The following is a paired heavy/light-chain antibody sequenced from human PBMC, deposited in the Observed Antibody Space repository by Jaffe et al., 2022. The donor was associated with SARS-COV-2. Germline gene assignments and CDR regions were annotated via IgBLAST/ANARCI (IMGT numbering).Heavy chain of an antibody. CDR1: GGSISSRTYY. J-gene: IGHJ4*02. CDR2: IYYSGST. V-gene: IGHV4-39*01. D-gene: IGHD5-12*01. Sequence: QLQLQESGPGLLKPSETLSLTCTVSGGSISSRTYYWGWIRQPPGKGLEWIGSIYYSGSTYYHPSLKSRVTISVDTSRNQFSLKLSSVTAADTALYFCARHPYGGYDTDAFDYWGQGTPVTVSS. CDR3: ARHPYGGYDTDAFDY.
Light chain of an antibody. V-gene: IGKV1-39*01. CDR3: QQSYSIPWT. CDR1: QIISTY. J-gene: IGKJ1*01. Sequence: DIQMTQSPSSLSASVGDRVTITCRASQIISTYLSWYQQKPGKAPKLLLSAVSNLQSGVPSRFSGSRSGTDFTLTISNLQPEDSATYFCQQSYSIPWTFGQGTKVEIK. CDR2: AVS.